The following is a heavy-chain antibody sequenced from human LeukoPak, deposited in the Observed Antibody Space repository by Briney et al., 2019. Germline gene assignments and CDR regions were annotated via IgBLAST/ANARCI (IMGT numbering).Heavy chain of an antibody. D-gene: IGHD6-6*01. Sequence: PSETLSLTCTDSGGPISSYYWSWILQPPGQGLEWFVYIYYSGSTNYNPSLKSRVTISVDTSKNQFSLKLSSVTAADTAVYYCARATRHSSSVPSSFDYWGRGTLVTVSS. CDR1: GGPISSYY. V-gene: IGHV4-59*01. CDR2: IYYSGST. CDR3: ARATRHSSSVPSSFDY. J-gene: IGHJ4*02.